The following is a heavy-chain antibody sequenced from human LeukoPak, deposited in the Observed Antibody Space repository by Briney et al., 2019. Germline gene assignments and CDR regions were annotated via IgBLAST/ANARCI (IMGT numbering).Heavy chain of an antibody. V-gene: IGHV3-48*04. D-gene: IGHD4-17*01. CDR2: ISSSSSTI. CDR1: GFTFGDYA. Sequence: GGSLRLSCTASGFTFGDYAMSWVRQAPGKGLEWVSYISSSSSTIYYADSVKGRFTISRDNAKNSLYLQMNSLRAEDTAVYYCARVIYGDYVLVDYWGQGTLVTVSS. J-gene: IGHJ4*02. CDR3: ARVIYGDYVLVDY.